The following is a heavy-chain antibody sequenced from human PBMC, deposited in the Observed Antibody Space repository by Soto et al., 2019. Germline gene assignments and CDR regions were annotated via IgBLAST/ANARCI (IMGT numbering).Heavy chain of an antibody. D-gene: IGHD3-22*01. V-gene: IGHV1-3*01. J-gene: IGHJ5*02. CDR1: GYTFTNYA. Sequence: ASVKVSCKASGYTFTNYAVHWVHQAPGQRLEWMGWINAGNGNTKYSQKFQGRVTITRDTSANTAYMELSSLRSEDTAVYYCARDYSDSSGYYNWFGPWGQGTLVTVSS. CDR2: INAGNGNT. CDR3: ARDYSDSSGYYNWFGP.